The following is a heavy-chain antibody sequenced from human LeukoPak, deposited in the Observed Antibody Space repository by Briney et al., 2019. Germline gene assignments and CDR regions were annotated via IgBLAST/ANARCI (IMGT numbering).Heavy chain of an antibody. CDR2: ISVYNGNT. D-gene: IGHD3-22*01. CDR3: ARPSYYDSSGHSPFDI. Sequence: GASVKVSCKASGGTFSSYAISWVRQAPGQGLEWMGWISVYNGNTNYAQKLQGRVTMTTDTSTSTAYMELRSLRSDDTAVYYCARPSYYDSSGHSPFDIWGQGTMVTVSS. V-gene: IGHV1-18*01. J-gene: IGHJ3*02. CDR1: GGTFSSYA.